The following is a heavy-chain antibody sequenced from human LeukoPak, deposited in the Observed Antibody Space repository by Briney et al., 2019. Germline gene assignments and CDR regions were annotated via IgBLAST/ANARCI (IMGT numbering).Heavy chain of an antibody. J-gene: IGHJ6*02. V-gene: IGHV4-30-4*01. CDR2: IYYSGST. CDR1: GGSISSGDYY. D-gene: IGHD3-22*01. CDR3: AREGYYDNYGMDV. Sequence: SETLSLTCTVSGGSISSGDYYWSWIRQPPGKGLEWIGYIYYSGSTYYNPSLRSRVTISVDTSKNQFSLKLSSVTAADTAVYYGAREGYYDNYGMDVWAKGPRSPSP.